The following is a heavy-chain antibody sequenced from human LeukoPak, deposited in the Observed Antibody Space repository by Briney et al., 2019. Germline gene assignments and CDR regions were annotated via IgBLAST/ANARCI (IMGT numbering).Heavy chain of an antibody. CDR1: GGSISSYY. CDR2: IYTSGST. J-gene: IGHJ6*03. CDR3: VGSYSSSWYYYYYMDV. V-gene: IGHV4-4*07. Sequence: SETLSLTCAVSGGSISSYYWSWIRQPAGKGLEWIGRIYTSGSTNYNPSLKSRVTMSVDTSKNQFSLKLSSVTAADTAVYYCVGSYSSSWYYYYYMDVWGKGTTVTISS. D-gene: IGHD6-13*01.